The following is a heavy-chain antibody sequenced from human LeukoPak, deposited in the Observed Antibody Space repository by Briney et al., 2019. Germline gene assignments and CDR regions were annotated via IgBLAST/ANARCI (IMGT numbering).Heavy chain of an antibody. CDR3: ARDSFRTSIAAAGNYFDY. CDR2: INPSGGST. J-gene: IGHJ4*02. D-gene: IGHD6-13*01. CDR1: GYTFTGYY. V-gene: IGHV1-46*01. Sequence: ASVKVSCKASGYTFTGYYMHWVRQAPGQGLEWMGWINPSGGSTSYAQKFQGRVTMTRDMSTSTVYMELSSLRSEDTAVYYCARDSFRTSIAAAGNYFDYWGQGTLVTVSS.